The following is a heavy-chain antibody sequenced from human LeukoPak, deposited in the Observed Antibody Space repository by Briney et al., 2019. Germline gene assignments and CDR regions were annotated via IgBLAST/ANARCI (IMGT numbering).Heavy chain of an antibody. Sequence: GASVKVSCKASGYTFTSYGISWVRQAPGQGLEWMGWISAYNGNTNYAQKLQDRVTMTTDTSTSTAYMELRSLGSDDTAVYYCARSLRIQLWSANFDYWGQGTLVTVSS. J-gene: IGHJ4*02. CDR1: GYTFTSYG. D-gene: IGHD5-18*01. CDR3: ARSLRIQLWSANFDY. V-gene: IGHV1-18*01. CDR2: ISAYNGNT.